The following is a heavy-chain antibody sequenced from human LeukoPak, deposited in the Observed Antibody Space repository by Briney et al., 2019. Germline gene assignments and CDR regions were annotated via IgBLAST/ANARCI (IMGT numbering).Heavy chain of an antibody. CDR2: ISAYNGDT. CDR3: AWDSGAFEI. Sequence: GASVTVSFTASVYTFTIYYITWMRQAPGQGLEWMGRISAYNGDTNYAQKVQGRVTMTTNTSTSTVYMELRSLRSDDTAVYYCAWDSGAFEIWGQGTMVTVSS. J-gene: IGHJ3*02. CDR1: VYTFTIYY. V-gene: IGHV1-18*01.